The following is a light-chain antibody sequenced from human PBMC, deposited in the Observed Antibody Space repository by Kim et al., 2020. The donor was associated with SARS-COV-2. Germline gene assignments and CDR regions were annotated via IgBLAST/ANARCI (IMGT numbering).Light chain of an antibody. J-gene: IGKJ4*01. CDR2: DAS. CDR1: QSVTSY. V-gene: IGKV3-11*01. CDR3: QRRSNWLT. Sequence: SLSPGERATLSCRASQSVTSYLAWYQQKPGQAPRLLIYDASNRATGIPARFSGSGSGTDFTLTISSLEPEDFAVYYCQRRSNWLTFGGGTKVEIK.